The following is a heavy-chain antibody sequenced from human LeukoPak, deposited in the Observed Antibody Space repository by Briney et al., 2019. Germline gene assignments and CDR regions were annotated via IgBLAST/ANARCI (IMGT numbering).Heavy chain of an antibody. CDR1: GYSISRGYY. CDR2: IYYSGST. Sequence: SETLSLTCAVSGYSISRGYYWGSIRQPPGKGLEWIGSIYYSGSTYYNPSLKNRVTISVDMSENQFSLKLSPVTAADTAVYYCARTNSHYDFWSGSRWFDPWGQGTLVTVSS. CDR3: ARTNSHYDFWSGSRWFDP. V-gene: IGHV4-38-2*01. J-gene: IGHJ5*02. D-gene: IGHD3-3*01.